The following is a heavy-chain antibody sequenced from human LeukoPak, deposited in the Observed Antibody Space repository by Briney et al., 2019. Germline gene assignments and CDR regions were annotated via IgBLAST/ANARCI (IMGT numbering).Heavy chain of an antibody. V-gene: IGHV3-13*01. CDR2: IGTAGDT. CDR3: ARGVWGSYRHQPTHYYYYMDV. Sequence: GGSLRLSCAASGFTFSSYDMHWVRQATGKGLEWVSAIGTAGDTYYPGSVKGRFTISRENAKNSLYLQMNSLRAGDTAVYYCARGVWGSYRHQPTHYYYYMDVRGKGTTVTISS. J-gene: IGHJ6*03. CDR1: GFTFSSYD. D-gene: IGHD3-16*02.